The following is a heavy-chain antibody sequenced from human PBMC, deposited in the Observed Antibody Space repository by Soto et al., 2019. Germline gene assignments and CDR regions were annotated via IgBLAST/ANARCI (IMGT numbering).Heavy chain of an antibody. V-gene: IGHV3-21*01. J-gene: IGHJ4*02. CDR3: ARDNPLYCGGDCPLDY. CDR1: GFTFSSYS. Sequence: TGGSLRLSCAASGFTFSSYSMNWVRQAPGKGLEWVSSISSSSSYIYYADSVKGRFTISRDNAKNSLYLQMNSLRAEDTAVYYCARDNPLYCGGDCPLDYWGQGTLVTVSS. CDR2: ISSSSSYI. D-gene: IGHD2-21*02.